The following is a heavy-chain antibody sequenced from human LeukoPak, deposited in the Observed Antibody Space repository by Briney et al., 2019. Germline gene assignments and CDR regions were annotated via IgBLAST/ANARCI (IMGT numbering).Heavy chain of an antibody. V-gene: IGHV3-7*01. CDR2: IKQDGSEE. J-gene: IGHJ3*02. Sequence: GGSLRLSCIASGFTFSSYWMSWVRQAPGKGLEWVANIKQDGSEEYYVDSVKGRFTISRDNAKNSLYLQMNSLRAEDTAVYYCAREATGELLPNAFDIWGQGTMVTVSS. CDR3: AREATGELLPNAFDI. CDR1: GFTFSSYW. D-gene: IGHD1-26*01.